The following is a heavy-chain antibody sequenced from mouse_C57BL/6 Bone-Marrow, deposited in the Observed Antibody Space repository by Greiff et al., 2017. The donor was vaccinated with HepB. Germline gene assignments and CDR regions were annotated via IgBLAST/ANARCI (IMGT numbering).Heavy chain of an antibody. CDR1: GYSFTDYN. Sequence: VQLKESGPELVKPGASVKISCKASGYSFTDYNMNWVKQSNGKSLEWIGVINPNYGTTSYNQKFKGKATLTVDQSSSTTYMQLNSLTSEDSAVYYCARWVWYLYYFDYWGQGTTLTVSS. CDR2: INPNYGTT. V-gene: IGHV1-39*01. D-gene: IGHD2-10*02. CDR3: ARWVWYLYYFDY. J-gene: IGHJ2*01.